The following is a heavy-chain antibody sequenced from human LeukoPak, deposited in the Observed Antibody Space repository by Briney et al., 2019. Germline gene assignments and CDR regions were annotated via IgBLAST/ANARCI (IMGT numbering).Heavy chain of an antibody. CDR3: AKVGATLVVDYYYGMDV. CDR1: GFTFSSYA. Sequence: GGSLRLSCAASGFTFSSYAMSWVRQAPGKGLEWVSAISGSGGSTYYADSVKGRFTISRDNSKNTLYLQMNSLRAEDTAVYYCAKVGATLVVDYYYGMDVWGQGTTVTVSS. J-gene: IGHJ6*02. D-gene: IGHD1-26*01. V-gene: IGHV3-23*01. CDR2: ISGSGGST.